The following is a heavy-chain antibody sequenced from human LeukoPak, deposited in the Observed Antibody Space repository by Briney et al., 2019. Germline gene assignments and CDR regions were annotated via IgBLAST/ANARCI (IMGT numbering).Heavy chain of an antibody. CDR3: ARARYGYIAVASYPYYFDY. CDR1: GGSISSYY. Sequence: SETLSLTCTVSGGSISSYYWSWIRQPPGKGLEWIGYIYYSGSTNYNPSLKSRVTISVDTSKNQFSLKLSSVTAADTAVYYCARARYGYIAVASYPYYFDYWGQGTLVTVSS. CDR2: IYYSGST. D-gene: IGHD6-19*01. J-gene: IGHJ4*02. V-gene: IGHV4-59*01.